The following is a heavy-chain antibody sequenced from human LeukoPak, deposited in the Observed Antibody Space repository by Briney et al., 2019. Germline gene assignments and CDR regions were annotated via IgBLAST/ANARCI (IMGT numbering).Heavy chain of an antibody. CDR2: ISESGSHK. Sequence: GGSLRLSCAASGFIFSGYSMNWVRQAPGKGLEWVSYISESGSHKYDADSVKGRFTISRDNAKNSLYLQMNSLRVEDTGIYYCARDRAVKARIGGMDVWGLGTTVIVSS. CDR1: GFIFSGYS. V-gene: IGHV3-21*06. CDR3: ARDRAVKARIGGMDV. D-gene: IGHD5-24*01. J-gene: IGHJ6*02.